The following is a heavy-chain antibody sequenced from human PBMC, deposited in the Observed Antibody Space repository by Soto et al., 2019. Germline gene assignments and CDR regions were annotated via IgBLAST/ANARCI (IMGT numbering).Heavy chain of an antibody. J-gene: IGHJ4*02. Sequence: AETLSLTCTVSGFSISSYYWSWIRQPPGKGLEWIWSIYYSGRTKYNPSLKSRVTISVEKSKNQFSLKLSSVTGADTAVYYCARARGITGTFDYWGQGTLVTVSS. CDR3: ARARGITGTFDY. D-gene: IGHD1-20*01. V-gene: IGHV4-59*01. CDR1: GFSISSYY. CDR2: IYYSGRT.